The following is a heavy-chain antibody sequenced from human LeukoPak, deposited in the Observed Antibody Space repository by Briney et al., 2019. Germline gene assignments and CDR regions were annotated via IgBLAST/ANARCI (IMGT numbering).Heavy chain of an antibody. D-gene: IGHD3-9*01. V-gene: IGHV3-21*01. CDR3: TRGGHGDGFLTVYAYFGMDV. CDR1: GFSLRTHS. Sequence: GGSLRLSCDASGFSLRTHSMNWVRQAPGKGLEWVSSISISSNYIYYADSVKGRLTISRDNAKNSLYLQITDLRVEDRALYFCTRGGHGDGFLTVYAYFGMDVGAQGPRAPFP. J-gene: IGHJ6*02. CDR2: ISISSNYI.